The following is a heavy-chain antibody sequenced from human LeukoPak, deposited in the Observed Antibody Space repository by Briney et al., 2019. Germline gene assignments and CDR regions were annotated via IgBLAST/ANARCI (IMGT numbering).Heavy chain of an antibody. CDR1: GYSFTSYW. CDR2: IYPGDSDI. V-gene: IGHV5-51*01. D-gene: IGHD2-8*01. J-gene: IGHJ4*02. CDR3: ARGLGYCSNGVCRLFDY. Sequence: GESLKISCKGSGYSFTSYWIGWVRQMPGKGLEWMGIIYPGDSDIRYSPSFQGQVTISADKSIRTAYLQWSSLKASDTAMYFCARGLGYCSNGVCRLFDYWGQGTLVTVS.